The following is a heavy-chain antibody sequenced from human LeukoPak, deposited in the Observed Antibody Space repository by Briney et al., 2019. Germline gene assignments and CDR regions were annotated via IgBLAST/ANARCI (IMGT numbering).Heavy chain of an antibody. CDR1: GFTFSASA. V-gene: IGHV3-23*01. D-gene: IGHD3-22*01. CDR2: VNGGGGST. J-gene: IGHJ4*02. CDR3: AKAMYADYDSSDL. Sequence: GGSLRLSCAASGFTFSASAMNWVRQAPAKGLEWVSSVNGGGGSTYYADSVKGRFTISRDNSKSTLYLQMNSLRGEDTAVYYCAKAMYADYDSSDLWGQGTLVTVSS.